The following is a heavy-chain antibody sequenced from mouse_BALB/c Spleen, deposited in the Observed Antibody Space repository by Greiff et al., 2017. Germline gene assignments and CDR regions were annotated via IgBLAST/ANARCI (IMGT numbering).Heavy chain of an antibody. Sequence: QVHVKQSGPGLVQPSQSLSITCTVSGFSLTSYGVHWVRQSPGKGLEWLGVIWSGGSTDYNAAFISRLSISKDNSKSQVFFKMNSLQANDTAIYYCARGAYYRYDEFAYWGQGTLVTVSA. J-gene: IGHJ3*01. CDR3: ARGAYYRYDEFAY. CDR2: IWSGGST. CDR1: GFSLTSYG. V-gene: IGHV2-2*02. D-gene: IGHD2-14*01.